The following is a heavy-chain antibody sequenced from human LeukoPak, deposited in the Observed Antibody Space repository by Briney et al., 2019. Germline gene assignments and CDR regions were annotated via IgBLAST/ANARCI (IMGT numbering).Heavy chain of an antibody. CDR1: GGTFSSYA. CDR3: ARGTWETAARPYSFDT. D-gene: IGHD1-26*01. CDR2: IIPILGIA. V-gene: IGHV1-69*04. Sequence: ASVKVSCKASGGTFSSYAISWVRQAAGQGGEGMGRIIPILGIANYAQKFQGRVTITADKSTSTAYMGLSSLRSDDTAIYYYARGTWETAARPYSFDTWGQGTLVTVTS. J-gene: IGHJ4*02.